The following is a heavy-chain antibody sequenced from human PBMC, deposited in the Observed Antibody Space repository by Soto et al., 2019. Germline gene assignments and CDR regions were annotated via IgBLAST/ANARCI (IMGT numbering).Heavy chain of an antibody. Sequence: SETLSLTCAVYGGSFSGYYWSWIRQPPGKGLEWIGEINHSGSTNYNPSLKSRVTISVDTPKNQFSLKLSSVTAADTAVYYCARGPPIAAAGTYYFDYWGQGTLVTVSS. CDR1: GGSFSGYY. CDR2: INHSGST. CDR3: ARGPPIAAAGTYYFDY. J-gene: IGHJ4*02. V-gene: IGHV4-34*01. D-gene: IGHD6-13*01.